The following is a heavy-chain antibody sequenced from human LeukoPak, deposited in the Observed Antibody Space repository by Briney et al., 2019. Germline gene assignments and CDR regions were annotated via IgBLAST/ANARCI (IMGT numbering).Heavy chain of an antibody. CDR2: MRPTDGYT. J-gene: IGHJ4*02. CDR1: GFSLTNNH. V-gene: IGHV1-46*01. D-gene: IGHD6-19*01. Sequence: ASVKVSCKASGFSLTNNHMHWVRQAPGQGLEWMGYMRPTDGYTGFAPKFQGGVTVTRDMSTNTFYMELSSLRSDDTAVYYCAREGAVALKHFDIWGQGTLVTVSS. CDR3: AREGAVALKHFDI.